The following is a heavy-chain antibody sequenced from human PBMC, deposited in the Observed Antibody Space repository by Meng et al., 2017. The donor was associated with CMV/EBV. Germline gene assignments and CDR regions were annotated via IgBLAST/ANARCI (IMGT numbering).Heavy chain of an antibody. CDR3: ARKIVDDVFDI. V-gene: IGHV3-66*02. D-gene: IGHD2/OR15-2a*01. CDR2: IYSGGST. CDR1: GFTVSSNY. Sequence: GESLKISCAASGFTVSSNYMSWVRQAPGKGLEWVSVIYSGGSTYYADSVKGRFTISRDNSKNTLYLQMNSLRAEDTAVYYCARKIVDDVFDIWGQGTMVTVSS. J-gene: IGHJ3*02.